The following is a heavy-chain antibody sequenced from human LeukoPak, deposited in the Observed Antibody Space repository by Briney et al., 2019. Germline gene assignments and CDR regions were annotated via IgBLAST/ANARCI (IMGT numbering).Heavy chain of an antibody. D-gene: IGHD6-19*01. J-gene: IGHJ4*02. Sequence: LRLSCAASGVTFSDYYMSWIRQAPGKGLEWIGYIYHSGSTYYNPSLKSRVTISVDRSKNQFSLKLSSVTAADTAVYYCARDRGSGWFHFDYWGQGTLVTVSS. CDR3: ARDRGSGWFHFDY. V-gene: IGHV4-30-2*01. CDR2: IYHSGST. CDR1: GVTFSDYY.